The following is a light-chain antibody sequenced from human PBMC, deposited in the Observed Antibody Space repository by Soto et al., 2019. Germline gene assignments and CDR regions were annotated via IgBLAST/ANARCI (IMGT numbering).Light chain of an antibody. CDR1: ETVRTN. CDR3: QQSYNWPAYT. V-gene: IGKV3-15*01. CDR2: GAS. Sequence: IVMTQSPVTLSVSPGERVTLSCRASETVRTNLAWFQQKPGQTPRLLIFGASTRATGIPTRFTGSGSETEFTLTIDSLQSEDLAVYYCQQSYNWPAYTFGQGTKLEI. J-gene: IGKJ2*01.